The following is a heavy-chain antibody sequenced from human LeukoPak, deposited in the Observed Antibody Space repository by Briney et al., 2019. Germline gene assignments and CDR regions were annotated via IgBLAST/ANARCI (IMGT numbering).Heavy chain of an antibody. Sequence: GGSLRLPCAASGFTVSSNYMNWVRQAPGKGLEWVSVIYGGGNIYYADSVKGRFTISRDNSKNTLYLQMNSLRAEDTAVYYCARGAGYNYPYYFDYWGQGTLVTVSS. V-gene: IGHV3-53*01. CDR1: GFTVSSNY. D-gene: IGHD5-24*01. CDR2: IYGGGNI. J-gene: IGHJ4*02. CDR3: ARGAGYNYPYYFDY.